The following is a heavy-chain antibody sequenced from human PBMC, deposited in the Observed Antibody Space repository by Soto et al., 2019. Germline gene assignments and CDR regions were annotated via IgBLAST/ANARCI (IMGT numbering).Heavy chain of an antibody. CDR1: GVSVSSNSAT. D-gene: IGHD1-7*01. Sequence: SQTLSPTCAISGVSVSSNSATWNWIRQSPSRGLEWLGRTYYRSKWNYDYAVSVTSRITINPDTSRNQFSLQLKSVTPEDTAVNYCAKEGHWNFYYLHGLDVWGQGTTVTVSS. CDR3: AKEGHWNFYYLHGLDV. V-gene: IGHV6-1*01. J-gene: IGHJ6*02. CDR2: TYYRSKWNY.